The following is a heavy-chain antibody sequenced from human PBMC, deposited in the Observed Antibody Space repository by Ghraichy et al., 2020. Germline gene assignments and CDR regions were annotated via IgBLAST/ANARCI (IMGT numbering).Heavy chain of an antibody. CDR3: ARDSGGFKSLTVTSGWDY. CDR1: GFTYDDFS. CDR2: SSWDGIGT. V-gene: IGHV3-43*01. D-gene: IGHD4-17*01. Sequence: GESLNISCAAAGFTYDDFSMIWVRQAPGKGLEWVSLSSWDGIGTYYADSVKGRFTVTRDNSRGSLYLQMNNLRTEDTALYYCARDSGGFKSLTVTSGWDYWGQGTLVTVSS. J-gene: IGHJ4*02.